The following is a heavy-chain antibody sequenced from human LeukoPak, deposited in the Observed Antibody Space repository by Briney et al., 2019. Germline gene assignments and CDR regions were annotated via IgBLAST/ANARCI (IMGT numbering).Heavy chain of an antibody. CDR3: AKSQEDDSSGYYYSNFDY. Sequence: SGGSLRLSCAASGFTFSTYPMSWVRQAPGKGLERVAAISGSGGATYYADSVKGRYTISRDTSKNTLYLQMNSLRAEDTAVYYCAKSQEDDSSGYYYSNFDYWGQGTLVTVSS. CDR1: GFTFSTYP. J-gene: IGHJ4*02. CDR2: ISGSGGAT. D-gene: IGHD3-22*01. V-gene: IGHV3-23*01.